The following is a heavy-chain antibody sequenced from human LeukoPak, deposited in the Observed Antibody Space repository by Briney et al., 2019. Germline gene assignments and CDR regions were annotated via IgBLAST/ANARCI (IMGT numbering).Heavy chain of an antibody. CDR2: IKQDGSEK. D-gene: IGHD7-27*01. Sequence: GGSLRLSCAASGFTFSSYWMSWVRQAPGKGLEWVANIKQDGSEKKYVDSVKGRFTISRDNAKNSLYLQMNSLRAEDTAVYHCVRDCWGTPHGVDGFDIWVQGTTVTVSS. J-gene: IGHJ3*02. CDR3: VRDCWGTPHGVDGFDI. CDR1: GFTFSSYW. V-gene: IGHV3-7*05.